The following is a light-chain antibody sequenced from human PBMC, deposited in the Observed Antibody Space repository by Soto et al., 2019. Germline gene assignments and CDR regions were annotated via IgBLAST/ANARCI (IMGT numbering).Light chain of an antibody. CDR2: EVS. CDR1: SSDVGLYNY. J-gene: IGLJ1*01. V-gene: IGLV2-14*01. Sequence: QAVVTQPASVSGSPGQSITISCTGTSSDVGLYNYVSWYQQYPGKAPKLMIFEVSNRPSGVSNRFSGSKSGNTASLTISGLQAEDEADYYCISYTTSSTSYVFGTGTKLTVL. CDR3: ISYTTSSTSYV.